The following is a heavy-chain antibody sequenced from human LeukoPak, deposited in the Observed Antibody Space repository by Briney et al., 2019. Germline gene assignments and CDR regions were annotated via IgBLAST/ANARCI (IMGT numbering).Heavy chain of an antibody. J-gene: IGHJ4*02. Sequence: ASVKVSCKASGYTFTGYYMHWVRQAPGQGLEWMGWINPNSGGTNYAQKFQGRVTMTRDTSISTAYIELSRLRSDDTAVYYCARAPTRITMVREVPLLDYWGQGTLVTVSS. V-gene: IGHV1-2*02. D-gene: IGHD3-10*01. CDR2: INPNSGGT. CDR1: GYTFTGYY. CDR3: ARAPTRITMVREVPLLDY.